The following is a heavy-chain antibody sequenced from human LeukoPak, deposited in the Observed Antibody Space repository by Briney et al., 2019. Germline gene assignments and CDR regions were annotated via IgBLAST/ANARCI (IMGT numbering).Heavy chain of an antibody. D-gene: IGHD2-15*01. CDR1: GYTFTSYY. CDR2: INPSVGSA. J-gene: IGHJ6*02. CDR3: ARVEQKGSVVVVAATDYYGMDV. Sequence: PAASVKVSCKASGYTFTSYYMHWVRQAPGQGLEWMGIINPSVGSATFAQKLQGRVTMTRDTSTSTVYMELSSLRSEDTAVYYCARVEQKGSVVVVAATDYYGMDVWGQGTTVTVSS. V-gene: IGHV1-46*04.